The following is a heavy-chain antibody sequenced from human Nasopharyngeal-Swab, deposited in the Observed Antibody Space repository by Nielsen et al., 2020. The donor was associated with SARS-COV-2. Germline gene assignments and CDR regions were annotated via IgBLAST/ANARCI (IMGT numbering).Heavy chain of an antibody. CDR2: IIPVLPIT. D-gene: IGHD2-15*01. V-gene: IGHV1-69*10. CDR1: GGTFSSYG. CDR3: ARDGDILVVVAATLGFDF. J-gene: IGHJ4*02. Sequence: SVKVSCKTSGGTFSSYGISWVRQAPGEGLEWMGGIIPVLPITRYAQKFRDRVTITADTSTNTVYMELSSLKSEDTAVYYCARDGDILVVVAATLGFDFWGQGSQVTVSS.